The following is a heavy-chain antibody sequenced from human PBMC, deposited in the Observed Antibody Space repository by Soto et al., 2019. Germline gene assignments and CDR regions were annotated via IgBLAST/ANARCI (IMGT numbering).Heavy chain of an antibody. D-gene: IGHD3-22*01. J-gene: IGHJ5*02. CDR2: INHSGST. V-gene: IGHV4-34*01. CDR1: GGSFSGYY. Sequence: PSETLSLTCAVYGGSFSGYYWSWIRQPPGKGLEWIGEINHSGSTNYNPSLKSRVTISVDTSKNQFSLKLSSVTAADTAVYYCARGEPKIRITMIVVVPNWFDPWGQGTLVTVSS. CDR3: ARGEPKIRITMIVVVPNWFDP.